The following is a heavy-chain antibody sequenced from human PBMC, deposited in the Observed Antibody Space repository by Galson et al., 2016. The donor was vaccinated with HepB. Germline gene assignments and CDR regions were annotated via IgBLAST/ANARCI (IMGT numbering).Heavy chain of an antibody. V-gene: IGHV5-51*01. CDR1: GYRFTSSW. CDR2: IYLGDFDT. J-gene: IGHJ4*02. Sequence: QSGAEVTKPGESLKISCYHSGYRFTSSWIGWVRQMPGKGLEWMGTIYLGDFDTRYSPSFQGQVTISVDKSISTAFLQWSSLNASDSAMYYCTSGVETAGNFDYWGQGTLVTVSS. CDR3: TSGVETAGNFDY. D-gene: IGHD5-18*01.